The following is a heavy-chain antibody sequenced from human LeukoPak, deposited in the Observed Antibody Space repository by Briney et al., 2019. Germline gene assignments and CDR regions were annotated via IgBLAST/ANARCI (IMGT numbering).Heavy chain of an antibody. CDR1: GGSISSYS. J-gene: IGHJ6*03. D-gene: IGHD5-24*01. CDR3: ARESRREGYNPAYYYYYYMDV. V-gene: IGHV4-4*07. CDR2: LYASGST. Sequence: SEILSLTCTVSGGSISSYSWSWIRQPAGKGLEWIGRLYASGSTNYNPSLKSRVTMSVDTSKNQFSLKLSSVTAADTAVYYCARESRREGYNPAYYYYYYMDVWGKGTTVTVSS.